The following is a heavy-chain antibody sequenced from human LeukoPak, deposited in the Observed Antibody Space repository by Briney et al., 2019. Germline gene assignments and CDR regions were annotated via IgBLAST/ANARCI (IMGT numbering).Heavy chain of an antibody. J-gene: IGHJ4*02. V-gene: IGHV1-69*04. Sequence: GASVKVSCKASGGTFSSYAISWVRQAPGQGLEWMGRIIPILGIANYAQKFQGRVTITADKSTSTAYMELSSLRSEDTAVYYCARRPPSPAAGTLGWDYFDYWGQGTLVTVSS. CDR3: ARRPPSPAAGTLGWDYFDY. CDR1: GGTFSSYA. CDR2: IIPILGIA. D-gene: IGHD6-13*01.